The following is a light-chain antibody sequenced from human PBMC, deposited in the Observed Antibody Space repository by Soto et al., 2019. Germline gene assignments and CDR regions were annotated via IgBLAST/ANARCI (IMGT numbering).Light chain of an antibody. Sequence: QSVLTQPPSVSGAPGQRVTISCTGSSSNIGAGFDVHWYQQLPGTAPEFLIYGNSNRPSGVPDRFSGSKSGTSASLAITGLQAEDEADYYCQSYDSSLRHVVFGGGTKVTVL. CDR3: QSYDSSLRHVV. V-gene: IGLV1-40*01. CDR2: GNS. CDR1: SSNIGAGFD. J-gene: IGLJ2*01.